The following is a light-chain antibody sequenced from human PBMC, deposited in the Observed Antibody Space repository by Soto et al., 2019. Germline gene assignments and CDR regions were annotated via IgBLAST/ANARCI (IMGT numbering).Light chain of an antibody. CDR1: SSDIGGYDY. Sequence: QSALTQPPSASGSPGQSVTISCTGTSSDIGGYDYVSWYQQHPGKAPKLIIYEVSKRPSGVPDRFSGSKSGNTASLTVSGLQAEDEVDYYCSSYAGSNNSVFAGGTKVTVL. V-gene: IGLV2-8*01. CDR3: SSYAGSNNSV. J-gene: IGLJ3*02. CDR2: EVS.